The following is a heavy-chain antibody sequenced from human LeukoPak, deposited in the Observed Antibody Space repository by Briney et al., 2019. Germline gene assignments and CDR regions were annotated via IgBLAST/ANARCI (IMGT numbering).Heavy chain of an antibody. CDR3: ASGYDGSGYYYRIWYFDL. CDR1: VGSLSSVRYD. Sequence: SGTLSLTRTVSVGSLSSVRYDGSWTPRPAGRGREDIGRLYTSGGTNYNPPLKSPFTIPLNTPKNQSSLKLSPVTAPDTAVYFCASGYDGSGYYYRIWYFDLGGRGTLVTVP. J-gene: IGHJ2*01. D-gene: IGHD3-22*01. CDR2: LYTSGGT. V-gene: IGHV4-61*02.